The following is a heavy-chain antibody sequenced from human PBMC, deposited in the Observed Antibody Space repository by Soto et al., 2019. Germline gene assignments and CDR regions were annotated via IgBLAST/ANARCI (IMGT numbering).Heavy chain of an antibody. CDR3: GRSVVGATGEILYNAMDV. Sequence: QVPLVQSGAEVKKPGASVKVSCKASGYTFTTYALHWVRQAPGQRPEWMGWINPASGHTKYSKRFQDRVTITRDTSASTGYMELSSLRSEATAVYYCGRSVVGATGEILYNAMDVWGQGTTVTVSS. V-gene: IGHV1-3*01. D-gene: IGHD1-26*01. J-gene: IGHJ6*02. CDR2: INPASGHT. CDR1: GYTFTTYA.